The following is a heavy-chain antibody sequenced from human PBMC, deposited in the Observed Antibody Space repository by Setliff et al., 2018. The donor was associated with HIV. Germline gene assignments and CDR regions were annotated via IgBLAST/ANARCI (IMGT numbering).Heavy chain of an antibody. D-gene: IGHD2-2*01. V-gene: IGHV1-2*06. J-gene: IGHJ3*02. Sequence: ASVKVSCKASGYTFNNYFLHWVRQAPGQGLEWMGRFHPYSGHTNYAQNFQGRVTMTTDTSTSTAYMELRSLRSDDTAVYYCARDRGVYCRSTNCYSPVDAFDIWGQGTMVTVSS. CDR3: ARDRGVYCRSTNCYSPVDAFDI. CDR2: FHPYSGHT. CDR1: GYTFNNYF.